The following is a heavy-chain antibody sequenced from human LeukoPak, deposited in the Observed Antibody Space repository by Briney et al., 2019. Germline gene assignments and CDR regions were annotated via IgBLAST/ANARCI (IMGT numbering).Heavy chain of an antibody. CDR2: IRYDGSNK. J-gene: IGHJ4*02. V-gene: IGHV3-30*02. CDR1: GFTFSSYG. CDR3: ARGPYYNTLTGYRGRISGFDY. Sequence: HPGGSLRLSCAASGFTFSSYGMHWVRQAPGKWLEWVAFIRYDGSNKYYADSVKGRFTISRDNSKNALYLQMNSLRAEDTAVYYCARGPYYNTLTGYRGRISGFDYWGQGTLVTVSS. D-gene: IGHD3-9*01.